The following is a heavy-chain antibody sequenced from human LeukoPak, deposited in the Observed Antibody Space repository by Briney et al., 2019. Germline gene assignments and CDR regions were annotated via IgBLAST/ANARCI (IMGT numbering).Heavy chain of an antibody. J-gene: IGHJ5*02. D-gene: IGHD3-3*01. CDR1: GFTFSSYA. CDR3: ARASLYYDFWSGVNWFDP. Sequence: GGSLRLSCAASGFTFSSYAMHWVRQAPGKGLEWVAVISYDGSNKYYADSVKGRFTISRDNSKNTLYLQMNSPRAEDTAVYYCARASLYYDFWSGVNWFDPWGQGTPVTVSS. V-gene: IGHV3-30*01. CDR2: ISYDGSNK.